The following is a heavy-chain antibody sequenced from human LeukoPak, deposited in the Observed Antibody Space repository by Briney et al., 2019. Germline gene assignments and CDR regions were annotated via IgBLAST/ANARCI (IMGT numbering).Heavy chain of an antibody. CDR1: GGSISSYY. J-gene: IGHJ3*02. V-gene: IGHV4-59*01. Sequence: PSETLSLTCTVSGGSISSYYWSWIRQPPGKGLEWIGYIYYSGSTNYNPSLKSRVTISVDTSKNQFSLKLSSVTAADTAVYYCASALRFLEWLSSPDAFDIWGQGTMVTVSS. D-gene: IGHD3-3*01. CDR2: IYYSGST. CDR3: ASALRFLEWLSSPDAFDI.